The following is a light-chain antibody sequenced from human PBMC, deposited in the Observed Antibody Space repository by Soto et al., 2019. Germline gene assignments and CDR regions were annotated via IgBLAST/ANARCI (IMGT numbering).Light chain of an antibody. CDR1: QSVSSN. J-gene: IGKJ5*01. Sequence: EKVMTQSASAVSVTPEERATLSCRASQSVSSNLAWYQQKPGQAPRLLIYGTSSRATGIPDRFSGSGSGTDFTLTISRLEPEDFAVFYCQQYGSSITFGQRTLLEVK. V-gene: IGKV3-20*01. CDR3: QQYGSSIT. CDR2: GTS.